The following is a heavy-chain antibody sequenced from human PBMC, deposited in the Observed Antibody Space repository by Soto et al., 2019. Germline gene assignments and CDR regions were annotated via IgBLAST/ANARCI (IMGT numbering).Heavy chain of an antibody. CDR1: GYNFNKYA. J-gene: IGHJ3*02. D-gene: IGHD1-1*01. CDR2: ISSGGDNT. CDR3: ARGVQYFDENGFHAFDI. V-gene: IGHV3-23*01. Sequence: EVQLLESGGGLRQPGGSLRLSCVASGYNFNKYAVSWVRQAPGKGLEWVSAISSGGDNTHYADSVKGRFTITRDNSKNMLDLEMNSLAAEDTAASGGARGVQYFDENGFHAFDIGCQSTRVTVS.